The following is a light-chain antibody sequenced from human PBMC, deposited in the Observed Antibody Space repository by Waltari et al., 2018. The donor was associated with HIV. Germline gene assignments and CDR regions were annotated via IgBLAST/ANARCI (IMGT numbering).Light chain of an antibody. V-gene: IGKV2-28*01. CDR3: MQSLQSPWT. CDR2: LSS. CDR1: QSLLHSNGNNY. J-gene: IGKJ1*01. Sequence: IVMTQSPVSLPVIPGEPASMSCRSSQSLLHSNGNNYLEWYVQKPGRSPQRLIYLSSNRASGVPDRLSGSASGTDFTLRISRVAAEDVGVYYCMQSLQSPWTFGQGTKV.